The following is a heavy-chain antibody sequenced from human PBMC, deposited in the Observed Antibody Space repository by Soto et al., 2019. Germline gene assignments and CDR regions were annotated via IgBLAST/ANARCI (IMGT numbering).Heavy chain of an antibody. CDR2: FSGSGGAT. V-gene: IGHV3-23*01. D-gene: IGHD1-26*01. Sequence: GGSLRLSCAASGLIASNYAMSWVRQAPGKGLEWVSGFSGSGGATFYADSVKGRFTISRDSSKNTIYLQMDRLRADDTAVYYCAKAVGDYWGRGTLVTV. CDR1: GLIASNYA. J-gene: IGHJ4*02. CDR3: AKAVGDY.